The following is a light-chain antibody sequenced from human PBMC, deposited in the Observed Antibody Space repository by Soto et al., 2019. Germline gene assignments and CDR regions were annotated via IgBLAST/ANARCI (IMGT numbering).Light chain of an antibody. CDR1: SSDVGGYNY. V-gene: IGLV2-14*03. Sequence: QSALTQPASVSGSPGQSITISCTGTSSDVGGYNYVSWYQHHPGKAPKLMIYDVSSRPSGVSDRFSGSKSGNTASLTISGLQAEDVADYYCSSYTGSSTLMVFGGGTQLTVL. CDR2: DVS. J-gene: IGLJ3*02. CDR3: SSYTGSSTLMV.